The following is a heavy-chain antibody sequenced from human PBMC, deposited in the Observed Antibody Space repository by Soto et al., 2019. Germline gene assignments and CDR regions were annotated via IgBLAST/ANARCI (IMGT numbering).Heavy chain of an antibody. Sequence: GASVKVSCTASGYTFTIYGISWVRQAPGQGLEWMGWISAYNGNTNYAQKLQGRVTMTTDTSTSTAYMELRSLRSDDTAVYYCARGLYSSGWYDYYMDVWGKGTTVTVSS. CDR3: ARGLYSSGWYDYYMDV. J-gene: IGHJ6*03. CDR2: ISAYNGNT. V-gene: IGHV1-18*01. CDR1: GYTFTIYG. D-gene: IGHD6-19*01.